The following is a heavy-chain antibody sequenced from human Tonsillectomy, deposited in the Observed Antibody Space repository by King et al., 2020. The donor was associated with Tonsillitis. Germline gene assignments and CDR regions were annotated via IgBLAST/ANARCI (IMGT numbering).Heavy chain of an antibody. CDR1: GFTFSSYS. CDR2: ISSSSSTI. D-gene: IGHD2-8*01. J-gene: IGHJ4*02. Sequence: GQLVQSGGGLVQPGGSLRLSCAASGFTFSSYSMNWVRQAPGKGLEWVSNISSSSSTIYYADSVKGRFTISRDNAKNSLYLQMNSLRAEDTAVYYCARTNELDDYFDYWGQGTLVTVSS. V-gene: IGHV3-48*04. CDR3: ARTNELDDYFDY.